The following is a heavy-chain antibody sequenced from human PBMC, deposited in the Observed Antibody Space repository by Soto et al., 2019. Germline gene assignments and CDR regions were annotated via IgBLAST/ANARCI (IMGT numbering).Heavy chain of an antibody. V-gene: IGHV4-30-4*01. CDR3: ARVIMDV. CDR2: IYYSGST. Sequence: PSETLSLTCTVSGGSISRGDYYWSWIRQPPGKGLEWIGYIYYSGSTYYNPSLKSRVTISVDTSKNQFSLKLSSVTAEDTAVYNCARVIMDVWGQGTTVTVSS. J-gene: IGHJ6*02. CDR1: GGSISRGDYY.